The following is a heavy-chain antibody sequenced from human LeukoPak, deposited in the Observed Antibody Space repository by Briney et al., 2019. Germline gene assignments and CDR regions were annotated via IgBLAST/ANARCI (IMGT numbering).Heavy chain of an antibody. CDR1: GYTFTSYD. V-gene: IGHV1-2*02. D-gene: IGHD3-22*01. Sequence: RASVKVSCKASGYTFTSYDINWVRQATGQGLEWMGWISAYNGNTNYAQKFQGRVTMTRDTSISTAYMELSRLRSDDTAVYYCARVVPDYYDSSAYYYYYYMDVWGKGTTVTVSS. CDR2: ISAYNGNT. J-gene: IGHJ6*03. CDR3: ARVVPDYYDSSAYYYYYYMDV.